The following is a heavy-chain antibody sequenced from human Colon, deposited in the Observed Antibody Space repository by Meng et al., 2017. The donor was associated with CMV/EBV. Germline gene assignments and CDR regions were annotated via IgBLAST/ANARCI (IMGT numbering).Heavy chain of an antibody. Sequence: QMQWQESGPGRVKPAETLSLPCSAAGDPISSGSHSWAWFRQPPGKRLEWIGSMYFSGIADYNPSLKSRVTISLHATQKQFSLRLTSVTAADSAVYFCARDLTNKWFYYWGQGTLVTVSS. J-gene: IGHJ4*02. CDR1: GDPISSGSHS. D-gene: IGHD1-26*01. V-gene: IGHV4-39*07. CDR3: ARDLTNKWFYY. CDR2: MYFSGIA.